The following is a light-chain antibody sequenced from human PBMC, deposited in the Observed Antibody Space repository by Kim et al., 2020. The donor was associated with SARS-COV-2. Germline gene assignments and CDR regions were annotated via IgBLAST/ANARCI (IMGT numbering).Light chain of an antibody. V-gene: IGLV3-21*01. CDR2: YDS. Sequence: PGQTATITCVENNIGIKSVHWYQQRPGQAPVLLISYDSDRPSGIPERFSGSNSGNTAALTINRVEAGDEADYYCQLWDSSSDQVVFGGGTQLTVL. CDR3: QLWDSSSDQVV. J-gene: IGLJ2*01. CDR1: NIGIKS.